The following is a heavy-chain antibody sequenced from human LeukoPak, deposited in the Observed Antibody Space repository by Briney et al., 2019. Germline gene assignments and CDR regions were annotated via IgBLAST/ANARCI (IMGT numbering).Heavy chain of an antibody. J-gene: IGHJ5*02. CDR3: ARLPRDFSDSSVYSALRWFDT. Sequence: SETLSLTCAVSGGSFSAYYWTWIRQPPGKGLEWIGEINHSGSTNYNPSLKSRVTISVDTSKNQFSLRLISVTAADTALYYCARLPRDFSDSSVYSALRWFDTWGQGTLVTVSS. D-gene: IGHD3-22*01. CDR1: GGSFSAYY. V-gene: IGHV4-34*01. CDR2: INHSGST.